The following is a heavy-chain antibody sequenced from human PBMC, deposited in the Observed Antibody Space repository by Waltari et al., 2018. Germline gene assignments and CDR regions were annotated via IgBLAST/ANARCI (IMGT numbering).Heavy chain of an antibody. CDR3: ARDSPPYGMDV. CDR1: GGSISSHY. V-gene: IGHV4-59*11. Sequence: QVQLQESGPGLVKPSETLSLTCTVSGGSISSHYWSWIRQPPGKGLEWIGYIYYSGSTNYNPSLKSRVTISVDTSKNQFSLKLSSVTAADTAGYYCARDSPPYGMDVWGQGTTVTVSS. J-gene: IGHJ6*02. CDR2: IYYSGST.